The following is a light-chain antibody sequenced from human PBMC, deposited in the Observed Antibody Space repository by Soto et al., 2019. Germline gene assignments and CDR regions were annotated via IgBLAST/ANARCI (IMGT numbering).Light chain of an antibody. J-gene: IGKJ1*01. CDR2: SAS. V-gene: IGKV1-39*01. CDR3: QQSYTSPPRT. Sequence: DIQMTQSPSSLSASVGDRVTISCRAAQSISTYLNWYQQKPGTAPRLLIYSASSVKTGVPPRFSGSGSGRDFTLTISSLRPEDIATYFCQQSYTSPPRTFGQGTKVDIK. CDR1: QSISTY.